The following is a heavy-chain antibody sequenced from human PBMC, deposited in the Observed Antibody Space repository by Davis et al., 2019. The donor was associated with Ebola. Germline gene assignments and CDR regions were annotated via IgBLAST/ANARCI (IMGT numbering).Heavy chain of an antibody. CDR2: IWYDGSNK. J-gene: IGHJ6*02. Sequence: GESLKISCAASGFTFSSYGMHWVRQAPGKGLEWVAVIWYDGSNKYYADSVKGRFTISRDNSKNTRYLQMNSLRAEDTAVYYCARDGGSGSLFPYYYGMDVWGQGTTVTVSS. CDR3: ARDGGSGSLFPYYYGMDV. CDR1: GFTFSSYG. V-gene: IGHV3-33*01. D-gene: IGHD3-10*01.